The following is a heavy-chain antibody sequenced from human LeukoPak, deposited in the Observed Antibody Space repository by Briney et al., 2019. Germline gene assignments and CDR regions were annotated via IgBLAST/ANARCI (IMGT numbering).Heavy chain of an antibody. J-gene: IGHJ4*02. V-gene: IGHV4-38-2*02. CDR2: IYHSGST. CDR3: ARERQQLVLVDY. CDR1: GYSISSGYY. Sequence: SETLSLTCTVSGYSISSGYYWGWIRQPPGKGLEWIGSIYHSGSTYYNPSLKSRVTISVDTSKNQFSLKLSSVTAADTAVYYCARERQQLVLVDYWGQGTLVTVSS. D-gene: IGHD6-13*01.